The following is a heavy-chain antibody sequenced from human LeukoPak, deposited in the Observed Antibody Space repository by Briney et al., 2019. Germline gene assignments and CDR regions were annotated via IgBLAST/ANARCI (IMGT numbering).Heavy chain of an antibody. D-gene: IGHD2-21*01. V-gene: IGHV4-59*12. CDR1: GGSISSYY. CDR3: ASRIRRYYFDY. J-gene: IGHJ4*02. Sequence: SETLSLTCTVSGGSISSYYWSWIRQPPGKGLEWIGYIHYSGSTNYKSSLKSRVTISVDTSKNQFSLKLSSVTAADTAVYYCASRIRRYYFDYWGQGTLVTVSS. CDR2: IHYSGST.